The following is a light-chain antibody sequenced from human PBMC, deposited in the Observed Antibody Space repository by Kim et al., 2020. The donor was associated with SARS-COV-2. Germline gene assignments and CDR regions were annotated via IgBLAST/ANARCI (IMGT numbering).Light chain of an antibody. CDR2: DAS. Sequence: SLSPGESATLPCRASQSVSSYLAWYQQKPGQAPRLLIYDASNRATGIPARFSGSGSGTDFTLTISSLEPEDFAVYYCQQRSNWPPTFGGGTKVEI. CDR1: QSVSSY. CDR3: QQRSNWPPT. J-gene: IGKJ4*01. V-gene: IGKV3-11*01.